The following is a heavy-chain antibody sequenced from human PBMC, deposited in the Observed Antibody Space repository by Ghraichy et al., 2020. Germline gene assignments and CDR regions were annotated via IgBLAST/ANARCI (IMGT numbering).Heavy chain of an antibody. Sequence: GESLNISCAASGFTFSSYAMSWVRQAPGKGLEWVSAISGSGGSTHYADSVKGRFTISRDNSKNTLYLQMNSLRAEDTAVYYCAKDLFGYCSGGSCYSGREDYWGQGTLVTVSS. CDR1: GFTFSSYA. V-gene: IGHV3-23*01. J-gene: IGHJ4*02. CDR3: AKDLFGYCSGGSCYSGREDY. CDR2: ISGSGGST. D-gene: IGHD2-15*01.